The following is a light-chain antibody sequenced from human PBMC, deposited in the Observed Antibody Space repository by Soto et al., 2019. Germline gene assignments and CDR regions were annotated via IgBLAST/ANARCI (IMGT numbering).Light chain of an antibody. Sequence: EIVMTQSPATLSLSPGERAALSCRASQSINSELAWYQQKPGQPPRLLIYGASTRATGVPARFTGSESGSEFTLTISGLQSEDFAVYYCQQCDNWPLTFGQGTRLE. CDR2: GAS. CDR1: QSINSE. J-gene: IGKJ2*01. V-gene: IGKV3-15*01. CDR3: QQCDNWPLT.